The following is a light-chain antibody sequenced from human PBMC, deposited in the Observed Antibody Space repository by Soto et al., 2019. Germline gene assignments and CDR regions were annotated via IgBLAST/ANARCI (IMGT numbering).Light chain of an antibody. CDR1: QSVSSSMY. CDR3: QQYDSSLYT. J-gene: IGKJ2*01. CDR2: ATS. V-gene: IGKV3-20*01. Sequence: EIVLTQSPGTLSLSPGETATLSCRASQSVSSSMYLAWYQQKPGQAPRLLIHATSSRATGIPDRFSGSGSGTDFTLTISSLEPEDFAVYYCQQYDSSLYTFGQGTKLEIK.